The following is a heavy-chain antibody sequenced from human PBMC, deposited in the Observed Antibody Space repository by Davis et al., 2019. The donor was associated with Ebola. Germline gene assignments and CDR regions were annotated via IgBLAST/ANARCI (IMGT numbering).Heavy chain of an antibody. CDR3: ARGGGYCSGGSCYSALWY. CDR1: GFTFSSYS. D-gene: IGHD2-15*01. CDR2: ISSSSSTI. J-gene: IGHJ4*02. Sequence: GESLKISCASSGFTFSSYSMNWLRQAPGKGLEWVSYISSSSSTIYYADSVKGRFTISRDNDKNSLYLQMNSLRDEDTAVYYCARGGGYCSGGSCYSALWYWGQGTLVTVSS. V-gene: IGHV3-48*02.